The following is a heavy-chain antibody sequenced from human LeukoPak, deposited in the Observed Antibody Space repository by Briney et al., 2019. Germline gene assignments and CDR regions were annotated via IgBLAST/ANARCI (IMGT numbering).Heavy chain of an antibody. J-gene: IGHJ4*02. D-gene: IGHD3-22*01. Sequence: ASVKVSCKASGYTFTSYGISWVRQAPGQGLEWMGWISAYNGNTKYAQKVQGRVTMTTDTSTSTAYMELRSLTSDDTAVYYCARTNYYDSSGYYGYFDSSGYYVYFDYWGQGTLVTVSS. CDR3: ARTNYYDSSGYYGYFDSSGYYVYFDY. CDR2: ISAYNGNT. CDR1: GYTFTSYG. V-gene: IGHV1-18*01.